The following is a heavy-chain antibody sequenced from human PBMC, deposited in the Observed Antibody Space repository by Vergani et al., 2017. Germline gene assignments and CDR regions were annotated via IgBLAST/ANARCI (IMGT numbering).Heavy chain of an antibody. J-gene: IGHJ6*02. D-gene: IGHD3-22*01. V-gene: IGHV1-69*02. Sequence: QVQLVQSGAEVKKPGSSVKVSCKASGGTFSSYTISWVRQAPGQGLEWMGRIIPILGIANYAQKFQGRVTITADNSTSTAYMELSSLRSEDTAVYYCARVPYYYDSSGYYYYYYGMDVWGQGTTVTVSS. CDR1: GGTFSSYT. CDR3: ARVPYYYDSSGYYYYYYGMDV. CDR2: IIPILGIA.